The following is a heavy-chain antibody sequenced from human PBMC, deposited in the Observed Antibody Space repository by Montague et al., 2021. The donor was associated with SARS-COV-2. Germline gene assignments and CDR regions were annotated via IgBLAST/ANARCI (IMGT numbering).Heavy chain of an antibody. CDR2: RYYSGST. CDR3: GRVILSATSNPFDC. J-gene: IGHJ4*02. D-gene: IGHD2-15*01. CDR1: CRCIKGQNGC. Sequence: SETLSLTCTGPCRCIKGQNGCADGRSQATGTGRKWIGARYYSGSTWLNPSLKSRVTISVDTSKNQLSLNLRSVTAADTAVYFCGRVILSATSNPFDCWGPGTLVTVSS. V-gene: IGHV4-39*07.